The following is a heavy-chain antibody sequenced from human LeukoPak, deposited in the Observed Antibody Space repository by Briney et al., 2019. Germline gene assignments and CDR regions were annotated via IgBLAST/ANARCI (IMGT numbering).Heavy chain of an antibody. CDR2: INAYNGNT. V-gene: IGHV1-18*01. D-gene: IGHD1-26*01. CDR3: AGRVGTTYFDD. CDR1: GYTFTSYG. J-gene: IGHJ4*02. Sequence: ASVTVSCTASGYTFTSYGISWVRQAPGQGLEWMGWINAYNGNTNYVQELQGRVTMTTDTSTNTAYMVLRSLRSDDTAVYYCAGRVGTTYFDDWGQGTLVTVSS.